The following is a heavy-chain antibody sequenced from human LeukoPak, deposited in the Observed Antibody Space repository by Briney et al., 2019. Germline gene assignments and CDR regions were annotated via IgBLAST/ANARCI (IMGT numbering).Heavy chain of an antibody. CDR1: GFTFSYYG. CDR2: IQYDGNNK. D-gene: IGHD6-13*01. CDR3: AKGGSSWSEIDY. Sequence: GGSLRLSCAASGFTFSYYGIHWVRQAPGKGLEWVTFIQYDGNNKYYADSVKGRFTISRDNSRNTLYLQMNSLRAEDTAVYYCAKGGSSWSEIDYWGQGTLVTVSS. V-gene: IGHV3-30*02. J-gene: IGHJ4*02.